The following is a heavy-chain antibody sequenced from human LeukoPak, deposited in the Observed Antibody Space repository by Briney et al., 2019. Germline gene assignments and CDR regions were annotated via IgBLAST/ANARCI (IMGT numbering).Heavy chain of an antibody. V-gene: IGHV5-51*01. CDR2: IYPCDSDT. CDR3: ARLGDLYGAYAIHDY. J-gene: IGHJ4*02. CDR1: GKNFTSYW. D-gene: IGHD4-17*01. Sequence: VESLKISCKGSGKNFTSYWIGWVRQMPRKGLEWMGIIYPCDSDTRYSPSFQGQVTISADKSISTTYLQWSSLKASDTAMYYCARLGDLYGAYAIHDYWGQGTLVTVSS.